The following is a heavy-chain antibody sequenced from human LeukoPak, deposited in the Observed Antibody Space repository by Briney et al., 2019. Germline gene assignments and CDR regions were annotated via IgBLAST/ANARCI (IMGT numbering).Heavy chain of an antibody. Sequence: GGSLRLSCAASGFTFSSYWMSWVRQAPGKGREWVANIKQDGSERYYVDSVKGRFTISRDNAKNSVYLQMNSLRVEDTAVYYCAREFHCSGGTCYIDYYYYAMDVWGKGTTVTVSS. CDR1: GFTFSSYW. V-gene: IGHV3-7*03. CDR2: IKQDGSER. CDR3: AREFHCSGGTCYIDYYYYAMDV. D-gene: IGHD2-15*01. J-gene: IGHJ6*04.